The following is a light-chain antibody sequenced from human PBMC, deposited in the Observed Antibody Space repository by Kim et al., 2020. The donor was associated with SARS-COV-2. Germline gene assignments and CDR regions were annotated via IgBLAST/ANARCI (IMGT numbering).Light chain of an antibody. Sequence: QSALTQPASVSGSPGQSITISCTGTSSDVGSYNRVSWYQQHPGQAPKLIIYDVSNRPSGVSDRFSGSKSGNTASLTISGVQPEDDADYYCSSYRRGTNTIYVFGSGTKVTVL. CDR1: SSDVGSYNR. CDR2: DVS. CDR3: SSYRRGTNTIYV. V-gene: IGLV2-14*03. J-gene: IGLJ1*01.